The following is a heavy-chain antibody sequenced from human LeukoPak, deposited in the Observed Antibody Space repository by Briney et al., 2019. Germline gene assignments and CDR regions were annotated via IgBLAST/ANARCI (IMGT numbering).Heavy chain of an antibody. Sequence: GGSLRLSCAASGFTFDDYAMHWVRHAPGKGLEWVSGISWNSGSIGYADSVKGRFTISRDNAKNSLYLQMNSLRAEDTALYYCATTYGSSGYWGAFDIWGQGTMVTVSS. CDR1: GFTFDDYA. J-gene: IGHJ3*02. CDR3: ATTYGSSGYWGAFDI. D-gene: IGHD3-22*01. V-gene: IGHV3-9*01. CDR2: ISWNSGSI.